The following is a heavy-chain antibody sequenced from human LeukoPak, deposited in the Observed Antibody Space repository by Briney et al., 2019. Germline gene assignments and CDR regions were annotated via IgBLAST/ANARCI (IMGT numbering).Heavy chain of an antibody. CDR3: AREGYASSGYYYVDY. CDR2: MNSEWRTT. J-gene: IGHJ4*02. CDR1: GFTFSRYW. Sequence: GGPLRLSCAASGFTFSRYWMHGVRQARGRGLVWASRMNSEWRTTNYAECAKGRFTISRDNATPTLHLHMNSLRAEATAVYYCAREGYASSGYYYVDYWGQGTLVTVSS. D-gene: IGHD3-22*01. V-gene: IGHV3-74*01.